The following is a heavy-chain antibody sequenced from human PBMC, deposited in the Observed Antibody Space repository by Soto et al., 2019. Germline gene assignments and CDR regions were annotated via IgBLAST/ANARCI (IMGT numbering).Heavy chain of an antibody. J-gene: IGHJ4*02. CDR1: GFTFSSSW. D-gene: IGHD3-22*01. Sequence: GGSLRLSCAASGFTFSSSWMNWVRQAPGKGLEWVADIKEDGSEKYYVDSLKGRFTISRDNAKNSLYLQMNSLRAEDTAVYYCARGDYYDRRFDSWGQGTLVTVSS. CDR3: ARGDYYDRRFDS. V-gene: IGHV3-7*03. CDR2: IKEDGSEK.